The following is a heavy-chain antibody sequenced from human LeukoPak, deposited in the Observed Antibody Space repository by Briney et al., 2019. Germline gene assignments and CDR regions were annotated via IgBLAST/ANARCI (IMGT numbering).Heavy chain of an antibody. Sequence: GGSLRLSCAASGFIFTNYAMNWVRQAPGKGLEWVAVLSNDGNRKYYADSVKGRFTISRDTSRNMLYLQMDSLRVEDTAVYYCARSFVSGGYFYYSDYWGQGTLVTVSS. V-gene: IGHV3-30-3*01. J-gene: IGHJ4*02. CDR2: LSNDGNRK. CDR1: GFIFTNYA. D-gene: IGHD2-15*01. CDR3: ARSFVSGGYFYYSDY.